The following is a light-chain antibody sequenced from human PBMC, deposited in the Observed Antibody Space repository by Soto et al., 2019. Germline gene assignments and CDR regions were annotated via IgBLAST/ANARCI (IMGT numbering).Light chain of an antibody. CDR2: KAS. CDR1: QSISSW. J-gene: IGKJ4*01. CDR3: QQYNSHPLT. Sequence: DIQIGQAPAKVSAWVGVRSTITCGASQSISSWLAWYQQKSGKAPKLLIYKASRLESGVPSRFSSSRSGTECTLTISSLQPDDFATYYCQQYNSHPLTFGGGTKVDIK. V-gene: IGKV1-5*03.